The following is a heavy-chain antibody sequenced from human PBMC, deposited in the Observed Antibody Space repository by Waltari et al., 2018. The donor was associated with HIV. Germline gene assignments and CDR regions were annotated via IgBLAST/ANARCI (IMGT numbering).Heavy chain of an antibody. CDR2: IDSGGST. Sequence: EVQLVESGGGLIQPGGSLRLSCAASGFTVSSTYLSWVRQAPGKGLEWVSVIDSGGSTYYADSVKGRFTISRDNSKNTLYLQMNSLRAEDTAVYYCARGWPTPPAYFDYWGQGTLVTVSS. CDR1: GFTVSSTY. J-gene: IGHJ4*02. V-gene: IGHV3-53*01. D-gene: IGHD2-15*01. CDR3: ARGWPTPPAYFDY.